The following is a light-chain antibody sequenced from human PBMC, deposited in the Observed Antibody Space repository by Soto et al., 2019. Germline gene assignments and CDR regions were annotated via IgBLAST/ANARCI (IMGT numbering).Light chain of an antibody. Sequence: IGLTQSPGTLSFSPGERATLSGRASQSVSSNLARYQQKPGQAPSLLIYDASTRATGIPARFSGSGSGTDFPLTISSLEPEDFAVYSSQQSSNWLTFGGGTRLEI. J-gene: IGKJ5*01. CDR3: QQSSNWLT. CDR2: DAS. V-gene: IGKV3-11*01. CDR1: QSVSSN.